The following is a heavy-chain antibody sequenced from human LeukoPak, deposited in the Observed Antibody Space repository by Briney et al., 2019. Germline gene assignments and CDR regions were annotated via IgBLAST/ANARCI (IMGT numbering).Heavy chain of an antibody. CDR1: GFPFSSYW. Sequence: GGSLGLSWAAPGFPFSSYWMHWVGQAPGKGLLWVSRINSDGSSTSYADSMKGRFTISRDNAKNTLYLQMNSLRAEDTAVYYCARDRWWFGGHYGAFDIWGQGTMVTVSS. CDR3: ARDRWWFGGHYGAFDI. CDR2: INSDGSST. D-gene: IGHD3-10*01. V-gene: IGHV3-74*01. J-gene: IGHJ3*02.